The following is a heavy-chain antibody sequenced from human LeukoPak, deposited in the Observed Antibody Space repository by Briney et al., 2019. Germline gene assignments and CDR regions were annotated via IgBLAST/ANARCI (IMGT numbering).Heavy chain of an antibody. CDR3: TTEIWFGDLQPRGQRDDP. CDR1: GFTFSSYS. J-gene: IGHJ5*02. CDR2: IKSKTDGGTT. Sequence: GGSLRLSCAASGFTFSSYSMSWVRQAPGKGLEWVGRIKSKTDGGTTDYAAPVKGRFTISRDDSKNTLYLQMNSLKTEDTAVYYCTTEIWFGDLQPRGQRDDPWGQGTLVTVSS. V-gene: IGHV3-15*01. D-gene: IGHD3-10*01.